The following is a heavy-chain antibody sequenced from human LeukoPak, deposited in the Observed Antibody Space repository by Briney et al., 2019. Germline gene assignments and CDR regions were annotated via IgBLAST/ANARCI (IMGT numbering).Heavy chain of an antibody. CDR1: GFTFSSYS. CDR3: ARDRDCSGGSCYSGLPHPVENWFDS. Sequence: GGSLRLSCAASGFTFSSYSMNWVRQAPGKGLEWVASISTSGTDISYADSVQGRLTISRDNAKNSLYLQMNSLRAEDTAVYYCARDRDCSGGSCYSGLPHPVENWFDSWGQGTLVTVSS. J-gene: IGHJ5*01. CDR2: ISTSGTDI. D-gene: IGHD2-15*01. V-gene: IGHV3-21*01.